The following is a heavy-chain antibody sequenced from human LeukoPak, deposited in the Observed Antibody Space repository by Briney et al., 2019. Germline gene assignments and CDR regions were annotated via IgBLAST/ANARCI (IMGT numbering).Heavy chain of an antibody. D-gene: IGHD2-15*01. V-gene: IGHV3-23*01. Sequence: GGSLRLSCAASGFTFSSYAMSWVRQAPGRGLEWVSGTSGSGGSTYYAGSVKGRFTISRDNSKNTLYLQMNSLRVEDTAVYYCAKNGGSQCYSHLDSWGQGTLVTVSS. CDR3: AKNGGSQCYSHLDS. J-gene: IGHJ4*02. CDR1: GFTFSSYA. CDR2: TSGSGGST.